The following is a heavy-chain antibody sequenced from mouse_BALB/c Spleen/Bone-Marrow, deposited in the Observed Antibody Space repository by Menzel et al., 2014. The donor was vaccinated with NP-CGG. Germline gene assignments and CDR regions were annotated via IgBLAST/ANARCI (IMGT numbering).Heavy chain of an antibody. CDR2: IYPYNGGT. Sequence: EVQLQQSGPELVKPGASVKISCKASGYTFTDYNMHWVKQSHGKSLEWIGYIYPYNGGTGYNQKFKSKATLAVDNSSSTAYMGLRSLTSEDSAVYYCTRREYGNYGYAMDYWRQGTSVTVSS. V-gene: IGHV1S29*02. CDR3: TRREYGNYGYAMDY. CDR1: GYTFTDYN. D-gene: IGHD2-10*02. J-gene: IGHJ4*01.